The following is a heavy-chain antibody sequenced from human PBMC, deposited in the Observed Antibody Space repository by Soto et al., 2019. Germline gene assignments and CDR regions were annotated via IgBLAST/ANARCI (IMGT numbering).Heavy chain of an antibody. V-gene: IGHV1-69*02. Sequence: SVNASCKAPGEAFTRYPLDWVRQAPGQGLEWMGRIIPILGIANYAQKFQGRVTITADESTSTAYMELSSLRSEDTAVYYCAGPPELTRIYYYYGMDVWGQGTTVTVSS. CDR2: IIPILGIA. J-gene: IGHJ6*02. CDR3: AGPPELTRIYYYYGMDV. CDR1: GEAFTRYP. D-gene: IGHD1-7*01.